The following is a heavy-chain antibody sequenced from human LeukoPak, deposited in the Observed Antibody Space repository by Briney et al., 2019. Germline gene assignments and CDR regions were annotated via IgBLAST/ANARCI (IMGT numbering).Heavy chain of an antibody. CDR1: GGSISSYY. V-gene: IGHV4-59*01. CDR3: ARGGYSYGSLVVFDY. CDR2: IYNSGST. D-gene: IGHD5-18*01. J-gene: IGHJ4*02. Sequence: PSETLCLTCTVSGGSISSYYWSWIRQPPGKGLECIGYIYNSGSTNYNPSLTSRVTISVDTSKNQFSLRLSSVTAADTAVYYCARGGYSYGSLVVFDYWGQGTLVTVSS.